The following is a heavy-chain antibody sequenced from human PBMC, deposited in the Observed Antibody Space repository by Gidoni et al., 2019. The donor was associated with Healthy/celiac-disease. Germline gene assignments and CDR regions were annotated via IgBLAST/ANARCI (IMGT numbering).Heavy chain of an antibody. CDR1: GGSISSYY. D-gene: IGHD3-3*01. CDR3: ARDHDFYPDI. CDR2: IYYSGST. V-gene: IGHV4-59*01. J-gene: IGHJ3*02. Sequence: QVQLQESGPGLVKPSETLSLTCTVSGGSISSYYWSWIRQPPGKGLEWIGYIYYSGSTNYNPSLKSRVTISVDTSKNQFSLKLSSVTAADTAVYYCARDHDFYPDIWGQGTMVTVSS.